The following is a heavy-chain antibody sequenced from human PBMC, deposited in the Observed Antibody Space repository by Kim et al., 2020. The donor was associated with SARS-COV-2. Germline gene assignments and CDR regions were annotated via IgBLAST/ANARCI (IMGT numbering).Heavy chain of an antibody. V-gene: IGHV4-39*01. CDR1: GGSISSSSYY. CDR3: ARQEVKADSSSWYLDAFDI. Sequence: SETLSLTCTVSGGSISSSSYYWGWIRQPPGKGLEWIGSIYYSGSTYYNPSLKSRVTISVDTSKNQFSLKLSSVTAADTAVYYCARQEVKADSSSWYLDAFDIWGQGTMVTVSS. J-gene: IGHJ3*02. D-gene: IGHD6-13*01. CDR2: IYYSGST.